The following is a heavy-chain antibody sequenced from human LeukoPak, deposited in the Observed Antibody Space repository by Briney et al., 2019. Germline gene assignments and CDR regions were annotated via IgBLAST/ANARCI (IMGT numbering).Heavy chain of an antibody. CDR2: ISSSSSYI. J-gene: IGHJ4*02. CDR3: ARTIFGVVIPYYFDY. D-gene: IGHD3-3*01. CDR1: GFTFSSYS. Sequence: PGVSLRLSCAASGFTFSSYSMNRVRQAPGKGLEWVSSISSSSSYIYYADSVKGRFAISRDNAKNSLYLQMNSLRADDTAVYYCARTIFGVVIPYYFDYWGQGTLVTVSS. V-gene: IGHV3-21*01.